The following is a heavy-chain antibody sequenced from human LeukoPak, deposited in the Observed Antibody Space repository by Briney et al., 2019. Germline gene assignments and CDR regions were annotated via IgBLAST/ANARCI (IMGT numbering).Heavy chain of an antibody. CDR2: ISSSRSTI. D-gene: IGHD3-16*01. V-gene: IGHV3-48*01. J-gene: IGHJ6*03. Sequence: GGSLRLSCAASGFTFSSYNMNWVRQAPGKGLEWVSSISSSRSTIYYADSVKGRFTISRDNAKNSLYLQINSLRAEDTAVYYCARVGVRHYYYMDVRGKGTTVTISS. CDR1: GFTFSSYN. CDR3: ARVGVRHYYYMDV.